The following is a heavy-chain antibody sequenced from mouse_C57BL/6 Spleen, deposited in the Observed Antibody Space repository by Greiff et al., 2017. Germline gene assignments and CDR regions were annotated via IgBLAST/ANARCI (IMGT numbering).Heavy chain of an antibody. CDR3: AREGITAVVPYAMDY. Sequence: QVQLQQPGAELVKPGASVKMSCKASGFTFTSYWITWVKQRPGQGLEWIGDIYPGSGSTNYNEKLKSKATLTVDTSSSTAYMQLSSLTSEDSAVYYCAREGITAVVPYAMDYWGQGTSVTVSS. D-gene: IGHD1-1*01. CDR2: IYPGSGST. V-gene: IGHV1-55*01. CDR1: GFTFTSYW. J-gene: IGHJ4*01.